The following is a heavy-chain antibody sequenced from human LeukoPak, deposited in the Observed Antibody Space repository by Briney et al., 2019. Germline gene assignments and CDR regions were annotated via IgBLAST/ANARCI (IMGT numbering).Heavy chain of an antibody. D-gene: IGHD2-2*01. CDR1: GGSISSYY. V-gene: IGHV4-4*07. Sequence: KPSETLSLTCTVSGGSISSYYWSWIRQPAGKGLEWIGRMYASGSTNYNPSLKSRVTISVDTSKNQFSLKLSSVTAADTAVYYCARGAKRSPGDVVVPVGRVFDYWGQGTLVTVSS. CDR3: ARGAKRSPGDVVVPVGRVFDY. J-gene: IGHJ4*02. CDR2: MYASGST.